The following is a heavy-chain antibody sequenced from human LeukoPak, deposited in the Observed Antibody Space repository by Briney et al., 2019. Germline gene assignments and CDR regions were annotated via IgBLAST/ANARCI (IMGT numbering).Heavy chain of an antibody. CDR2: IYYSGST. V-gene: IGHV4-59*01. J-gene: IGHJ4*02. CDR1: GGSISSYY. Sequence: SETLSLTCTVSGGSISSYYWSWIRQPPGKGLEWIGYIYYSGSTNYNPSLKSRVTISVDTSKNQFSLKLSSVTAADTAVYYRARADYDILTGYYENEYYFDYWGQGTLVTVSS. CDR3: ARADYDILTGYYENEYYFDY. D-gene: IGHD3-9*01.